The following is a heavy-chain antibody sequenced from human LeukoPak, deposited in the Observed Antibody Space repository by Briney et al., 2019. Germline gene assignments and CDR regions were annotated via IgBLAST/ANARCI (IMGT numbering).Heavy chain of an antibody. V-gene: IGHV4-4*09. CDR1: GGSISSYH. J-gene: IGHJ4*02. D-gene: IGHD1-26*01. CDR3: ARLRVSGSYLYYFDY. CDR2: ILTSGTT. Sequence: KPSETLSLTCTVSGGSISSYHWSWVRQPPGKGLEWIGYILTSGTTNYNPSLKSRLTISVDTSKNQVTLRLSSVTAADTAVYYCARLRVSGSYLYYFDYWGQGTLVTVSS.